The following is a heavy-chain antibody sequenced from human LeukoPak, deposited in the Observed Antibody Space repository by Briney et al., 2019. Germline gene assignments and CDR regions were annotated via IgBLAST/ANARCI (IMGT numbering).Heavy chain of an antibody. CDR1: GGSVCAYY. V-gene: IGHV4-59*02. CDR3: ARSALDTSGTYDNPQPFVY. Sequence: SGTLCLSCAVSGGSVCAYYWSWVRQPPGKGLEWVGYIYYSGSTNYNPSLKSRVTISIDTSKNQLSLKLSSLTAADTAVYYCARSALDTSGTYDNPQPFVYWGQGTLVTVSS. CDR2: IYYSGST. D-gene: IGHD3-10*01. J-gene: IGHJ4*02.